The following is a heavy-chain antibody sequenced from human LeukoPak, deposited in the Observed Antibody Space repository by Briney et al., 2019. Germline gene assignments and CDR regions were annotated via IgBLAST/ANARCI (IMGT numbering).Heavy chain of an antibody. D-gene: IGHD3-22*01. CDR1: GFTFSSYA. CDR3: AKVSGRNYYDSSGYYYDGVDDALDI. Sequence: GGSLRLSCAASGFTFSSYAMSWVRQAPGKGLEWVSPISGSGGSTYYADSVKGRFTISRDNSKNTLYLQMNSLRAEDTAVYYCAKVSGRNYYDSSGYYYDGVDDALDIWGQGTMVTVSS. CDR2: ISGSGGST. V-gene: IGHV3-23*01. J-gene: IGHJ3*02.